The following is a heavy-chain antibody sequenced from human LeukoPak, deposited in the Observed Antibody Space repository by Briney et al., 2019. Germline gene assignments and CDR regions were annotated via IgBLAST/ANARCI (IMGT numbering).Heavy chain of an antibody. J-gene: IGHJ6*03. D-gene: IGHD2-15*01. Sequence: SETLSLTCTGSGGSISSYYWSWIRQPPGKGLEWIGYIYYSGSTNYNPSLKSRVTISVDTSKNQFSLRLSSVTAADTAVYYCARVSGCSGGSCYSPSYYYYYYMDVWGKGTTVTVSS. CDR3: ARVSGCSGGSCYSPSYYYYYYMDV. CDR2: IYYSGST. V-gene: IGHV4-59*01. CDR1: GGSISSYY.